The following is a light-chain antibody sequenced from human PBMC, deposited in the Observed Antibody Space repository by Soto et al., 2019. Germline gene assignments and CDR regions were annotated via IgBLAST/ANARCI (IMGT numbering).Light chain of an antibody. CDR2: WAS. CDR1: QSVLYSSTNSNY. Sequence: MIDPGDSLTMKQGERASINCSSSQSVLYSSTNSNYFAWYDQKHGQPPKLLIYWASIRESGVPDRFSGSGSGTDFTLSISSLQTEDVAVYCCQVFYCIPLSFG. V-gene: IGKV4-1*01. CDR3: QVFYCIPLS. J-gene: IGKJ2*03.